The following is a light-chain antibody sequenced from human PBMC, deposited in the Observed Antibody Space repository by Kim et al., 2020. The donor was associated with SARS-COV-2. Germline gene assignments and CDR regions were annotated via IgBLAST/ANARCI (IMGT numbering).Light chain of an antibody. CDR3: QQYGSSPRT. Sequence: FPGERAPLSCTASQSVNCSYLALYPQKPGQAPPLLFYGAYRRATVIPDRFCGSVSGTDFSLTLSRLAPEDFAVYYSQQYGSSPRTFCQGTKVYIK. CDR1: QSVNCSY. CDR2: GAY. J-gene: IGKJ1*01. V-gene: IGKV3-20*01.